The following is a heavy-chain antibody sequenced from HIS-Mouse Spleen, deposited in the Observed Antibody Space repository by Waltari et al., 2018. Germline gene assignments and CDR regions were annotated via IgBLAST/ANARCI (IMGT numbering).Heavy chain of an antibody. Sequence: LQLQESGPGLVKSSETLSLTCTVAGGSISSSSYYWCWHRQPPGKGLEWIGSIYYSGSTYYNPSLKSRVTISVDTSKNQFSLKLSSVTAADTAVYYCAREIPYSSSWYDWYFDLWGRGTLVTVSS. CDR1: GGSISSSSYY. V-gene: IGHV4-39*07. D-gene: IGHD6-13*01. CDR2: IYYSGST. CDR3: AREIPYSSSWYDWYFDL. J-gene: IGHJ2*01.